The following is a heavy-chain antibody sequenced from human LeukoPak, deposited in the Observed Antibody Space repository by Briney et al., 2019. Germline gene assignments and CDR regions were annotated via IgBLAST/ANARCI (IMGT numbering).Heavy chain of an antibody. CDR3: ARAGVEQWLVHFDY. CDR2: INPNSGDT. Sequence: GASVKVSCKASGYTFTFYFMHWVRQVPGQGLEWMGWINPNSGDTNYAQQFQGRVTMTRDTSISTAYMELSRLRSDDTAVYYCARAGVEQWLVHFDYWGQGALVTVSS. V-gene: IGHV1-2*02. CDR1: GYTFTFYF. J-gene: IGHJ4*02. D-gene: IGHD6-19*01.